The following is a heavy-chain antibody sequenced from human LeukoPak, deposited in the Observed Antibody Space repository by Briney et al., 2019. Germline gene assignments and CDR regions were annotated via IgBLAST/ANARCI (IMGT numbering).Heavy chain of an antibody. D-gene: IGHD3-10*01. CDR1: DFSVNNNY. Sequence: GGSLRLSCAASDFSVNNNYVDWVRQAPGKGLEWVSCMDNFGIKRYADSVQGRLTVSRDSARDMVFLQMNSLRVEDTAVYYCAGGKYYGLGTRPGYLGYWGLGTMVTVSS. CDR3: AGGKYYGLGTRPGYLGY. CDR2: MDNFGIK. V-gene: IGHV3-53*01. J-gene: IGHJ4*02.